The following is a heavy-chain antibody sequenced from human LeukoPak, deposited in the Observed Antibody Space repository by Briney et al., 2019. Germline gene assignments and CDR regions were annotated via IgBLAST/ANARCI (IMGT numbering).Heavy chain of an antibody. CDR3: ARDGEGGDLYYYYYMDV. CDR1: GFTFSSYA. D-gene: IGHD1-26*01. Sequence: GRSLRLSCAASGFTFSSYAMHWVRQAPGKGLEWVAAMSYDGSNKYYADSVKGRFTISRDNSKNTLYLQVNSLGAEDTAVYYCARDGEGGDLYYYYYMDVWGKGTTVTVSS. V-gene: IGHV3-30*01. CDR2: MSYDGSNK. J-gene: IGHJ6*03.